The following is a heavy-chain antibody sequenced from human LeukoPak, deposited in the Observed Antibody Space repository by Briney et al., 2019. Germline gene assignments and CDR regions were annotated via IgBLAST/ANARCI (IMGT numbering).Heavy chain of an antibody. CDR1: GFTFSSYA. CDR2: ISYDGSNK. D-gene: IGHD1-26*01. J-gene: IGHJ4*02. Sequence: GGSLRLSCAASGFTFSSYAMHWVRQAPGKGLEWVAVISYDGSNKYYADSVKGRFTISRDNSKNTLYLQMNSLRAEDTAVYYCAKERHSGSFHWGQGTLVTVSS. V-gene: IGHV3-30*04. CDR3: AKERHSGSFH.